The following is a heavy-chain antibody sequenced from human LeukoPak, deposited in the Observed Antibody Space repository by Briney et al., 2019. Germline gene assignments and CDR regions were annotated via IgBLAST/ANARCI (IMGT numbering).Heavy chain of an antibody. Sequence: SQTLSLTCTVSGGSISSGGYYWSWIRQHPGKGLEWLGYIYYSGSTYYNPSLKSRVTISVDTSKNQFSLKLSSVTAADTAVYYCARSIAAAGTTYFDYWGQGALVTVSS. CDR3: ARSIAAAGTTYFDY. J-gene: IGHJ4*02. CDR2: IYYSGST. D-gene: IGHD6-13*01. CDR1: GGSISSGGYY. V-gene: IGHV4-31*03.